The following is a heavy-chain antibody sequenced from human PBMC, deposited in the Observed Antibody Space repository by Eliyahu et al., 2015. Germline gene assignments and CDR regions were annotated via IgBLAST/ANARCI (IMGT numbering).Heavy chain of an antibody. CDR1: XYSISXGYY. CDR2: IYHRGST. CDR3: ARDFWSSGYDLVDY. V-gene: IGHV4-38-2*02. J-gene: IGHJ4*02. Sequence: QVQLQESGPGLVKPSETXSLXCAVXXYSISXGYYWGWIRQPPGKGLEWIGSIYHRGSTSYNPSLKSRVTISVDTSKNQFSLKLSSVTAADTAVYYCARDFWSSGYDLVDYWGQGTLVTVSS. D-gene: IGHD5-12*01.